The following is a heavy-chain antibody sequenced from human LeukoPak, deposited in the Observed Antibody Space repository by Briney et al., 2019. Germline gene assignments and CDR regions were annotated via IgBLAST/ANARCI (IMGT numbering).Heavy chain of an antibody. J-gene: IGHJ4*02. Sequence: GGSLRLSCAASGFTFSSYSMNWVRQAPGKGLEWVSYISSSSSTIYYADSVKGRFTISRDNAKNSLYQQMNSLRAEDTAVYYCARRLKGLPVDYWGQGTLVTVSS. CDR3: ARRLKGLPVDY. CDR1: GFTFSSYS. CDR2: ISSSSSTI. D-gene: IGHD3-22*01. V-gene: IGHV3-48*01.